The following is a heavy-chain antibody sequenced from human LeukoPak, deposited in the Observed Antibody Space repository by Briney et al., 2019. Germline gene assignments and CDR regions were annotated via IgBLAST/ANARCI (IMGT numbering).Heavy chain of an antibody. CDR3: ARDLAFEGATTKGY. J-gene: IGHJ4*02. V-gene: IGHV3-48*01. D-gene: IGHD1-26*01. Sequence: GGSLRLSCAASGFTFSSYSMNWVRQAPGKGLEWVSYISSSSSTIYYADSVKDRFTISRDNAKNSLYLQMNSLRAEDTAVYYCARDLAFEGATTKGYWGQGTLVTVSS. CDR1: GFTFSSYS. CDR2: ISSSSSTI.